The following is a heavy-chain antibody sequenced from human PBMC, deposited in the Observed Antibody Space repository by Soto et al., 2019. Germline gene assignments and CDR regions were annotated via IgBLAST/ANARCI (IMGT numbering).Heavy chain of an antibody. CDR1: GYSFTTDW. J-gene: IGHJ6*02. V-gene: IGHV5-51*01. CDR3: ASYWQSYSSISSRGMDV. D-gene: IGHD5-18*01. Sequence: PGESLKISCKASGYSFTTDWIGWVRQMPGKGLEWMGIIYPGDSDTRYSPSFQGQVTVSADKSISTAYLQWSSLKASDTAMYYCASYWQSYSSISSRGMDVGGQGTALTVSS. CDR2: IYPGDSDT.